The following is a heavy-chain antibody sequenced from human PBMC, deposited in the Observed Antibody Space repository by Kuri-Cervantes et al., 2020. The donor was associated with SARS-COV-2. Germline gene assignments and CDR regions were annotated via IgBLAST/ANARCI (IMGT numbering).Heavy chain of an antibody. CDR1: GFTFSSYS. D-gene: IGHD2-2*02. V-gene: IGHV3-30*03. J-gene: IGHJ6*02. CDR3: ARPVGYCSSYNCYNYYHGTDV. CDR2: ISYDGSSR. Sequence: GGSLRLSCAASGFTFSSYSMNWVRQAPGKGLEWVAVISYDGSSRYYTDSVKGRFTISRDNSKNTLYLQMNSLRAEDTAVYYCARPVGYCSSYNCYNYYHGTDVWGQGTTVTVSS.